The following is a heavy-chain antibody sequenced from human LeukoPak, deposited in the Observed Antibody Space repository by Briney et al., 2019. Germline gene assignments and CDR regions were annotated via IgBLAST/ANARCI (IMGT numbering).Heavy chain of an antibody. CDR1: GFTFSSSW. J-gene: IGHJ4*02. V-gene: IGHV3-7*04. CDR3: ARAGKSRGNS. Sequence: GGSLRLSCAASGFTFSSSWMSWVRQAPGKGLEWLANIKQDGSEKYYVDSVKGRFTISRDNAKNSLYLQMNSLRAEDTAVYYCARAGKSRGNSWGQGTLVTVSS. CDR2: IKQDGSEK. D-gene: IGHD1-26*01.